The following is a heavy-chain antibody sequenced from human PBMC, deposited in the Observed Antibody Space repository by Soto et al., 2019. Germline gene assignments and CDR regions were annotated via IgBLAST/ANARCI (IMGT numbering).Heavy chain of an antibody. CDR2: IDHSGTT. V-gene: IGHV4-34*10. J-gene: IGHJ4*02. CDR1: DGSFSGYY. CDR3: SRGRPPRY. Sequence: SETLSLTCVVSDGSFSGYYWSWIRQPPGKGLEWIGDIDHSGTTHYNPSLESRLTISVDTSKNHFSLGLSSVTAADAGTYFCSRGRPPRYWGQGTLVTVSS.